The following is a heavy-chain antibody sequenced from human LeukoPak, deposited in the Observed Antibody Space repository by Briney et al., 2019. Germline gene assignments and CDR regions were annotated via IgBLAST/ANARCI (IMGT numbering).Heavy chain of an antibody. CDR1: GGSISSYY. CDR2: IYYSGST. Sequence: SETLSLTCTVSGGSISSYYWSWIRQPPGKGLEWIGYIYYSGSTNYNPSLKSRVTISVDTSKNQFSLKLSSVTAADTAVYYCARGPPYIVVVTAIGFFDYWGQGTLVTVSS. CDR3: ARGPPYIVVVTAIGFFDY. V-gene: IGHV4-59*01. D-gene: IGHD2-21*02. J-gene: IGHJ4*02.